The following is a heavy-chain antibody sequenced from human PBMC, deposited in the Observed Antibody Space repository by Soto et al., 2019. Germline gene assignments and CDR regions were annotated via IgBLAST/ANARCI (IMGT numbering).Heavy chain of an antibody. V-gene: IGHV6-1*01. CDR2: TYYRSKWYN. Sequence: PSQTLSLTCAISGHSVSSNSAAWNWIRQSPSRGLEWLGRTYYRSKWYNDYAVSVKSRITINPDTSKNQFSLQLNSVTPEDTAVYYCARDGNCSGTSCYVRRDYYYGMDVWGQGTTVTVS. CDR3: ARDGNCSGTSCYVRRDYYYGMDV. D-gene: IGHD2-2*01. J-gene: IGHJ6*02. CDR1: GHSVSSNSAA.